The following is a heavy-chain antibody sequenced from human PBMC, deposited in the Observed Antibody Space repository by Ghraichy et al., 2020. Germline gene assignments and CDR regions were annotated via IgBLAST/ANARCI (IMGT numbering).Heavy chain of an antibody. CDR2: IYDSGST. CDR3: ARLRRVSTVTWIDY. V-gene: IGHV4-59*01. CDR1: GGSISSYY. Sequence: SETLSLTCTVSGGSISSYYWTWIRLPPGKGLEWIGYIYDSGSTNYNPSLKSRVTISVDTSKKRLSLKLTSLTAADTAVYFCARLRRVSTVTWIDYWVRGRLVIVSS. D-gene: IGHD4-17*01. J-gene: IGHJ4*02.